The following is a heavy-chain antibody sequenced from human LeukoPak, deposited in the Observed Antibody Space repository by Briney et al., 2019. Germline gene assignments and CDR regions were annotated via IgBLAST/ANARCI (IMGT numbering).Heavy chain of an antibody. V-gene: IGHV4-39*07. CDR2: IYYGGNR. J-gene: IGHJ4*02. CDR3: ARFHGEEQLVRGTFDY. CDR1: GDSVSSDLCY. Sequence: SETLSLTCTVSGDSVSSDLCYWGWIRQPPGKGLEWIGNIYYGGNRYYNPSLKSRVTISVDTSKNQFSLRLSSVTAADTAVYYCARFHGEEQLVRGTFDYWSQGTLVTVSS. D-gene: IGHD6-6*01.